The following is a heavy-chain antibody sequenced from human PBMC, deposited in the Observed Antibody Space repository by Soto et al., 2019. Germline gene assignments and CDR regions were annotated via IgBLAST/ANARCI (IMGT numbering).Heavy chain of an antibody. CDR1: GGSVSSTNW. CDR3: ARHIAVPTTRGFDY. J-gene: IGHJ4*02. Sequence: QVQLQESGPGLVKPSGTLSLTCTVSGGSVSSTNWWSWVRQAPGEGLEWIGEIFHSGTTNYNPSLKSRVVMSMATSTNQLSLRLDSVTAADTALYFCARHIAVPTTRGFDYWGQGTLVTVSS. V-gene: IGHV4-4*02. D-gene: IGHD2-15*01. CDR2: IFHSGTT.